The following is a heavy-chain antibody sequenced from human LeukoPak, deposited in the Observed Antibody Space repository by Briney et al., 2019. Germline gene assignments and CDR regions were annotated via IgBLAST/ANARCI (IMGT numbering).Heavy chain of an antibody. Sequence: GGSLRLSCAASGFTFDDYAMHWVRQAPGKGLEWVSGISWNSGSIGYADSVKGRFTISRDNAKNSLYLQMNSLRAEDTALYFCAKDMSYCSSTSCHYYYYGMDVWGQGTTVTVSS. J-gene: IGHJ6*02. D-gene: IGHD2-2*01. CDR2: ISWNSGSI. V-gene: IGHV3-9*01. CDR1: GFTFDDYA. CDR3: AKDMSYCSSTSCHYYYYGMDV.